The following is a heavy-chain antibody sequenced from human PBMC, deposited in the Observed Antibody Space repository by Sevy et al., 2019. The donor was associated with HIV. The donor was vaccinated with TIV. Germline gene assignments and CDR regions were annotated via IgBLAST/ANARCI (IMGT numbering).Heavy chain of an antibody. J-gene: IGHJ6*02. CDR2: IYSSGRT. CDR1: GGSISTDS. Sequence: SETLSLTCTVSGGSISTDSWNWIRQPAGKGLEWFGRIYSSGRTNYNPALKSRVTMSVDTSKNQFSLKLRSVTAADTAVYYCARGARAGGVDVWGQGTTVTVS. CDR3: ARGARAGGVDV. V-gene: IGHV4-4*07.